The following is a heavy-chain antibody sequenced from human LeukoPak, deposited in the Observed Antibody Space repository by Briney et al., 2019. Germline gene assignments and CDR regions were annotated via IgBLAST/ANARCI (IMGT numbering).Heavy chain of an antibody. CDR1: NGAISRGRYH. D-gene: IGHD3-10*01. CDR2: VSTTEAT. CDR3: ATLSYSDGSFLY. J-gene: IGHJ4*02. Sequence: SETLSLTCSVSNGAISRGRYHWSWIRQPAGKGLEWIGRVSTTEATNYNPSLKSRATISVDTSEEHFSLKLNSVTAADTAVYYCATLSYSDGSFLYWGQGVLVTVSS. V-gene: IGHV4-61*02.